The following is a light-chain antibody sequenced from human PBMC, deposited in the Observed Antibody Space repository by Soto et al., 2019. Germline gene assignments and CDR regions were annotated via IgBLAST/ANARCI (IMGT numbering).Light chain of an antibody. CDR1: QSINGW. J-gene: IGKJ2*01. V-gene: IGKV1-5*03. CDR2: KAS. Sequence: DIQMTLSPSTLSASVGDRVTITCRASQSINGWLAWYQQKPGKAPKLLIYKASTLESGVPSRFSGSGSGTEFTLTISSLQPDDFATYYCQQYNSWYTFGQGTKLEIK. CDR3: QQYNSWYT.